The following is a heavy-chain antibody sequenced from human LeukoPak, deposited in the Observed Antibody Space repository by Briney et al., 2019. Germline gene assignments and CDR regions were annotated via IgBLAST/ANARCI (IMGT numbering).Heavy chain of an antibody. V-gene: IGHV1-2*02. CDR3: ARVTF. J-gene: IGHJ4*02. CDR1: GYTFTGFY. Sequence: ASVKVSCKASGYTFTGFYMHWGRHAPGQGLGWMGWVNPNSGGTNYAQKFQGRVTMTRETSISTAYMELSRLRSDDTAVYYCARVTFWGQGTLVTVSS. CDR2: VNPNSGGT. D-gene: IGHD2/OR15-2a*01.